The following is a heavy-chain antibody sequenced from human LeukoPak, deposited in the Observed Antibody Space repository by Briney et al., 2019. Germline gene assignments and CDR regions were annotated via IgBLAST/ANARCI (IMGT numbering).Heavy chain of an antibody. V-gene: IGHV4-4*02. CDR1: GGSISSSNW. CDR3: ARDSGTSGEVKFDP. CDR2: IYTSGST. Sequence: SETLSLTCAVSGGSISSSNWWSWVRQPPGKGLEWIGRIYTSGSTNYNPSLKSRVTMSVDTSKNQISLKLKSVTAADTAVYYCARDSGTSGEVKFDPWGQGALVTVSS. D-gene: IGHD3-10*01. J-gene: IGHJ5*02.